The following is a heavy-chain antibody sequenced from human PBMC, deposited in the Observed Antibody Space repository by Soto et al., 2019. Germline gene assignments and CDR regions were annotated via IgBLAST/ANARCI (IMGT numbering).Heavy chain of an antibody. J-gene: IGHJ6*02. CDR1: GCSISSSSYY. CDR2: IYYSGST. V-gene: IGHV4-39*01. Sequence: TSETLSLTCTVSGCSISSSSYYWGWIRQPPGKGLEWIGSIYYSGSTYYNTSLKSRVNISVDTSKNQFSLKLSSVTAADTAVYYCALLGEGYYDFWSGYFGSSGADYGMDVWGQGTTVTVSS. CDR3: ALLGEGYYDFWSGYFGSSGADYGMDV. D-gene: IGHD3-3*01.